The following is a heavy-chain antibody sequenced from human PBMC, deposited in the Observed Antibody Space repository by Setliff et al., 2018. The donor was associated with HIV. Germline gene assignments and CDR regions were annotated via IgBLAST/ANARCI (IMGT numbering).Heavy chain of an antibody. Sequence: SETLSLTCTVSGGPISSYYWGWIRQPPGQGLEWIGSIYYSGDTFYNTSLKTRITISVDTSKNHLSLKVSSLTAADTAVYYCARAPYYDYRGLAVYYFDYWGQGTLVTVS. CDR3: ARAPYYDYRGLAVYYFDY. CDR2: IYYSGDT. D-gene: IGHD3-22*01. J-gene: IGHJ4*02. CDR1: GGPISSYY. V-gene: IGHV4-39*07.